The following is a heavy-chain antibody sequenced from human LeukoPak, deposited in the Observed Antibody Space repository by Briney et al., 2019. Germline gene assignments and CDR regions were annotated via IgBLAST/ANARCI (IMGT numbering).Heavy chain of an antibody. J-gene: IGHJ3*02. Sequence: LGESLKISCKGSGYSFTTYWIGWVRQMPGKGLEWMGVIYPGDSDTRYSPSFQGQVTISADKSISTAYLQWSSLKASDTAMYYCARPVEMATTDAFDIWGQGTMVTVSS. CDR2: IYPGDSDT. D-gene: IGHD5-24*01. V-gene: IGHV5-51*01. CDR3: ARPVEMATTDAFDI. CDR1: GYSFTTYW.